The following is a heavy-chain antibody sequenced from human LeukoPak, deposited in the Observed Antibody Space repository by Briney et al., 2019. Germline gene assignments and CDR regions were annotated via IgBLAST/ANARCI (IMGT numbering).Heavy chain of an antibody. D-gene: IGHD3-22*01. J-gene: IGHJ4*02. CDR1: GGSISSYY. Sequence: SETLSLTCTVSGGSISSYYWSWIRQPPGKGLEWIGYGFYSGSTIYNPSLKSRVTISGDTSKNQFSLKLSSVTPADTAVYYCAGEHSGGYRFDYWGQGTLVTVSS. CDR3: AGEHSGGYRFDY. CDR2: GFYSGST. V-gene: IGHV4-59*01.